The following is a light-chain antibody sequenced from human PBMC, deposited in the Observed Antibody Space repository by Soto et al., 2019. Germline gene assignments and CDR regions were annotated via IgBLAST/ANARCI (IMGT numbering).Light chain of an antibody. CDR3: KKYNSSPWT. CDR1: QSISSW. V-gene: IGKV1-5*01. CDR2: DAS. J-gene: IGKJ1*01. Sequence: DIQMTQSPSTLSASVGDRVTITCRASQSISSWLAWYQQKPGKAPKLLIYDASSLESGVPTWFSGSGSGTEFTLTISRVQPYDFATYCCKKYNSSPWTFGQGNKVEIK.